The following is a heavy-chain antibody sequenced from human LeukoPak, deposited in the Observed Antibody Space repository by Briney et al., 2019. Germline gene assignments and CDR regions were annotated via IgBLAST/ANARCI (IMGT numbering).Heavy chain of an antibody. Sequence: ASVKVSCKASGYTFTGYYMHWVRQAPGQGLEWMGWINPNSGGTNYAQKFQDRATMTRDTSIRTAYMELSRLTSDDTAVYYCAREVGYDSSGRPEAVDIWGQGTMVTVSS. V-gene: IGHV1-2*02. CDR3: AREVGYDSSGRPEAVDI. J-gene: IGHJ3*02. CDR2: INPNSGGT. CDR1: GYTFTGYY. D-gene: IGHD3-22*01.